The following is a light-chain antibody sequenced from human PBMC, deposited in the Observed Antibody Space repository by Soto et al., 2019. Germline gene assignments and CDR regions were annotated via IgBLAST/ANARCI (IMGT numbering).Light chain of an antibody. Sequence: DIPMTQSPSSLSASVGDTVIITCRASQTISVYLNWYQQIAGKAPKLLIYTASTLQTGGPARFSGSVSGTDFTLTISSLQHEDFATYYCQESFRPHTFGGGNLQLTVGGGIQVASK. CDR1: QTISVY. V-gene: IGKV1-39*01. CDR3: QESFRPHTFGGGNLQLT. J-gene: IGKJ4*01. CDR2: TAS.